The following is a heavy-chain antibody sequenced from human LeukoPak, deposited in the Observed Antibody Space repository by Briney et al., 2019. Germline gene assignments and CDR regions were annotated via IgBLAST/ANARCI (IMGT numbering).Heavy chain of an antibody. Sequence: GGFLRLSCAASGFTFSNNWMTRVRQAPGKGLEWVASVKKDASENYYVDSVKGRFTISRDNAKNSLYLQMSSLRVEDTAVYYCARGPPYGSRSDYFDYWGQGTLVTVSA. D-gene: IGHD3-10*01. CDR2: VKKDASEN. J-gene: IGHJ4*02. CDR1: GFTFSNNW. CDR3: ARGPPYGSRSDYFDY. V-gene: IGHV3-7*01.